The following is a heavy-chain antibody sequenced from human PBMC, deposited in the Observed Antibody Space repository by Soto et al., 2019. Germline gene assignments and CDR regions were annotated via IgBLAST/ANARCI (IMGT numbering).Heavy chain of an antibody. Sequence: QVQLVQSGAEVKKPGSSVKVSCKASGGTFSSYAISWVRQAPGQGLEWMGGIIPIFGTANYAQKFQGRVTITADESTSTAYMELSSLRSEDTAVYYCVRDRPTYTAMGPYYYYYGMDVWGQGTTVTVSS. CDR2: IIPIFGTA. CDR3: VRDRPTYTAMGPYYYYYGMDV. J-gene: IGHJ6*02. D-gene: IGHD5-18*01. V-gene: IGHV1-69*01. CDR1: GGTFSSYA.